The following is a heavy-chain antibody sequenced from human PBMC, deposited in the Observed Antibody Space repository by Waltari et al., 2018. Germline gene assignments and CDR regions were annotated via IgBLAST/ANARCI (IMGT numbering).Heavy chain of an antibody. V-gene: IGHV5-51*01. J-gene: IGHJ5*02. Sequence: EVQLVQSGAEVKRPGESLKISCKTSGYSFTSYWISWVRQMPGKGLEWMGGMEPSDSETRESRSFQGQVTSSADKSISTAYLQWSSLKASDSATYYCARSGYYTGGRFDVWGPGVLVTVSS. CDR1: GYSFTSYW. D-gene: IGHD3-3*01. CDR3: ARSGYYTGGRFDV. CDR2: MEPSDSET.